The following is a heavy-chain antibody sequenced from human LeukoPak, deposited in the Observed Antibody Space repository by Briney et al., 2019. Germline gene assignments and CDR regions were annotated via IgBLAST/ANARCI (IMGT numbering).Heavy chain of an antibody. Sequence: ASVKVSCKASGYTFTSYDINWVRQATGQGLEWMGWMNPNSGNTGYAQKFQGRVTMTRNTSISTAYMELSSLRSDDTAVYYCARDRNIAAAGMWGYWGQGTLVTVSS. J-gene: IGHJ4*02. D-gene: IGHD6-13*01. CDR1: GYTFTSYD. V-gene: IGHV1-8*01. CDR2: MNPNSGNT. CDR3: ARDRNIAAAGMWGY.